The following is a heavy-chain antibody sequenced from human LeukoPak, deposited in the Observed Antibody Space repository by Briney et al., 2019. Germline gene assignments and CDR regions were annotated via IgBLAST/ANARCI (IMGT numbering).Heavy chain of an antibody. D-gene: IGHD3-10*01. CDR2: ISWDGGST. J-gene: IGHJ6*02. V-gene: IGHV3-43D*03. CDR3: AKVVRTYYYYGMDV. CDR1: GFTFDDYA. Sequence: GGSLRLSCAASGFTFDDYAMHWVRQAPGKGLEWVSLISWDGGSTYYADSVKGRFTISRDNSKNSLYLQMNSLRAEDTALYYCAKVVRTYYYYGMDVWGQGTTVTVSS.